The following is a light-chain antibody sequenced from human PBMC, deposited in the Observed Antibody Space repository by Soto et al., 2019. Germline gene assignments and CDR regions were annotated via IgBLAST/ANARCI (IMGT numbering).Light chain of an antibody. CDR2: DAS. Sequence: EIVMMQSPATLSVSPGERFSFSCMAVQSIRSNLAWYQHKPGQAPRLLISDASAGATGIPARFSGSGSGTEFTLTINSLQSEDFAVYYCQQYGSSHLWTFGQGTKVDIK. V-gene: IGKV3D-15*02. CDR3: QQYGSSHLWT. CDR1: QSIRSN. J-gene: IGKJ1*01.